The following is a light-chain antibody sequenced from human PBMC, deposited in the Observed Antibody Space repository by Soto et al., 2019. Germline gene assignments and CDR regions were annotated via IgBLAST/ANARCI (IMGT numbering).Light chain of an antibody. V-gene: IGKV3-20*01. CDR1: QSVSSIY. J-gene: IGKJ1*01. CDR3: QQYGSSRWT. CDR2: GAS. Sequence: IVLTQSPGTLSLSPGERATLSCRASQSVSSIYLAWYQQKPGQAPRLLIYGASSRATGIPDRFSGSGSGTDFTLAISRLEPEDFAVYYCQQYGSSRWTFGQGTQVEI.